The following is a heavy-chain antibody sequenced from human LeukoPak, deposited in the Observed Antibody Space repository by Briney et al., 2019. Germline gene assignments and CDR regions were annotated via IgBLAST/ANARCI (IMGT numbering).Heavy chain of an antibody. CDR1: GFTFSSYS. J-gene: IGHJ6*02. Sequence: GGSLRLSCAASGFTFSSYSMHWVRQAPGKGLEWVAVISYDGSNEYYADSVKGRFTISRDHSKNTLYLQMNSLRAEDTAVYYCARDRSDYSIKYYYYYGMDVWGQGTTVTVSS. CDR3: ARDRSDYSIKYYYYYGMDV. D-gene: IGHD3-16*01. CDR2: ISYDGSNE. V-gene: IGHV3-30-3*01.